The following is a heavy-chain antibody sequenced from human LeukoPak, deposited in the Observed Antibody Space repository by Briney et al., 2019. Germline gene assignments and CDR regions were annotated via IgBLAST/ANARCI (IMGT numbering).Heavy chain of an antibody. Sequence: GASVKVSCKASGYTFTGYYMRWVRQAPGQGLEWMGRINPNSGGTNYAQKFQGRVTMTRDTSISTAYMELSRLRYDDTAVYYCARERQDSSSSVDYWGQRTLVTVSS. J-gene: IGHJ4*02. CDR1: GYTFTGYY. CDR3: ARERQDSSSSVDY. CDR2: INPNSGGT. V-gene: IGHV1-2*06. D-gene: IGHD6-6*01.